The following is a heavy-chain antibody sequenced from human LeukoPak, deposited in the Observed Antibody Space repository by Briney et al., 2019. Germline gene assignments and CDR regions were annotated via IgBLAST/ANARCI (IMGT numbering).Heavy chain of an antibody. CDR3: ARLVVVVVASTPLDY. J-gene: IGHJ4*02. D-gene: IGHD2-15*01. CDR1: GYTFTSHG. CDR2: ISVHNGNT. V-gene: IGHV1-18*01. Sequence: ASVKVPCKASGYTFTSHGISWVRQAPGQGLEWMGWISVHNGNTHYAQKLQGRVTMTTDTPTSTAYMELRSLRSDDTAVYYCARLVVVVVASTPLDYWGQGTLVTVSS.